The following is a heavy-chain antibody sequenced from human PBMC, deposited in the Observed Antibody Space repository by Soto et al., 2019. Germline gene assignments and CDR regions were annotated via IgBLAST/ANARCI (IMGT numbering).Heavy chain of an antibody. CDR2: LSRGDER. CDR3: ETQTISYSWGV. V-gene: IGHV4-4*01. D-gene: IGHD2-15*01. CDR1: GAPITTTKW. Sequence: QVQLQESGPGLVKPSETLSLTCTVSGAPITTTKWWAWVRLPPGKGLVWIGVLSRGDERSSNPSLEGRFTMSLDKSSNHFSLKLTSVTAADSVIYCCETQTISYSWGVWGRGTAVTVSS. J-gene: IGHJ6*02.